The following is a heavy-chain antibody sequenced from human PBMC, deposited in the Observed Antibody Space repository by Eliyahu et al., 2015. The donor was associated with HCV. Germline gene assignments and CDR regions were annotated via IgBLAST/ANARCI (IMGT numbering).Heavy chain of an antibody. CDR2: IYTSGST. CDR1: GGXXSSYY. Sequence: QVQLQESGPGLVKPSETLSLTCTVSGGXXSSYYWSWIRQPAGKGLEWIGRIYTSGSTNYNPSLKSRVTMSVDTSKNQFSLKLSSVTAADTAVYYCARAIDILWWCVGDVWGQGTTVTVSS. V-gene: IGHV4-4*07. J-gene: IGHJ6*02. CDR3: ARAIDILWWCVGDV. D-gene: IGHD2-21*01.